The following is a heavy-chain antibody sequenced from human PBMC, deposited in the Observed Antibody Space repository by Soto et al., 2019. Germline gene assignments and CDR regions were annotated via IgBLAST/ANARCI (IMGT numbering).Heavy chain of an antibody. CDR1: GYTFTSYD. CDR3: ARTLHGDHVDY. CDR2: MNPNRGNT. V-gene: IGHV1-8*01. Sequence: QVQLVQSGAEVKKPGASVKVSCKASGYTFTSYDINWVRQATGQGLEWMGWMNPNRGNTGYAQKCQGRXTXTEXASISTADMELSSLRSEDTAVYYCARTLHGDHVDYWGQGTLGTVSS. D-gene: IGHD4-17*01. J-gene: IGHJ4*02.